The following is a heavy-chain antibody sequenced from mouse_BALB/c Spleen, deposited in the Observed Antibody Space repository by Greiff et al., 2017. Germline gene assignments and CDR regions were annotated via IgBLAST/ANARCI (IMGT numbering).Heavy chain of an antibody. CDR1: GYTFTSYY. Sequence: QVQLQQSGPELVKPGASVRISCKASGYTFTSYYIHWVKQRPGQGLDWIGYINPYNDYTSYNQKFKGKATLTVDKSSSTAYMELSSLTSEDSAVYYCAREILWGYYAMDYWGQGTSVTVSS. D-gene: IGHD1-1*02. V-gene: IGHV1S12*01. CDR2: INPYNDYT. CDR3: AREILWGYYAMDY. J-gene: IGHJ4*01.